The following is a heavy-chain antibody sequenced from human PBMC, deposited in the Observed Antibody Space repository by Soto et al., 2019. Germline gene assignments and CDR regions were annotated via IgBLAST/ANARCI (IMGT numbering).Heavy chain of an antibody. Sequence: SETLSLTCAVYGGSFSGYYWSWIRQPPGKGLEWTGEINHSGSTNYNPSLKSRVTISVDTSKNQFSLKLSSVTAADTAVYYCARAQTKYYYGSGSYKHAFDIWGQGTMVTVSS. J-gene: IGHJ3*02. CDR3: ARAQTKYYYGSGSYKHAFDI. CDR1: GGSFSGYY. CDR2: INHSGST. D-gene: IGHD3-10*01. V-gene: IGHV4-34*01.